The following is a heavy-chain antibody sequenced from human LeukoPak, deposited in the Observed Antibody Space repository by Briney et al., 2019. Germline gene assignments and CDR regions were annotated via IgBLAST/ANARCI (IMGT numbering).Heavy chain of an antibody. Sequence: GGSLRLSCAASGFTFSDHYMDWVRQAPGKGLEWVGRTRNKANSYTTEYAASVRGRLTISRDDSKNSLYLQMNSLKTEDTAVYYCARGSRGIDYWGQGTLVTVSS. CDR3: ARGSRGIDY. CDR1: GFTFSDHY. D-gene: IGHD2-15*01. V-gene: IGHV3-72*01. CDR2: TRNKANSYTT. J-gene: IGHJ4*02.